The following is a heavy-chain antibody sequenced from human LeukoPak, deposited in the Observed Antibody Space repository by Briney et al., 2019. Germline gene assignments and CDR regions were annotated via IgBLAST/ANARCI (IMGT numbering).Heavy chain of an antibody. CDR1: GGSISSSSYY. D-gene: IGHD5-12*01. J-gene: IGHJ4*02. V-gene: IGHV4-39*07. Sequence: PSETLSLTCTVSGGSISSSSYYWGWIRQPPGKGLEWIGSIYYSGSTYYNPSLKSRVTISVDTSKNQFSLKLSSVTAADTAVYYCARGRTLPGVDIVATTPPTYFDYWGQGTLVTVSS. CDR2: IYYSGST. CDR3: ARGRTLPGVDIVATTPPTYFDY.